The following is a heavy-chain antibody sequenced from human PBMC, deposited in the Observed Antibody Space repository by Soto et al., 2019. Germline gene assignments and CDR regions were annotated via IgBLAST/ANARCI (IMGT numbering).Heavy chain of an antibody. D-gene: IGHD2-21*01. CDR1: GFTFSSYA. CDR2: ISGSGGST. J-gene: IGHJ3*02. Sequence: GSLRLSCAASGFTFSSYAMSWVRQAPGKGLEWVSAISGSGGSTYYADSVKGRFTISRDNSKNTLYLQMNSLRAEDTAVYYCAKDQEDPYCGGDCYFIPTTWFLTDAFDIWGQGTMVTVSS. CDR3: AKDQEDPYCGGDCYFIPTTWFLTDAFDI. V-gene: IGHV3-23*01.